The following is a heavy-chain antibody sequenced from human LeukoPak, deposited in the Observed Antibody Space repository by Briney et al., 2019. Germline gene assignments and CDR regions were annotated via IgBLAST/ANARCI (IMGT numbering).Heavy chain of an antibody. CDR1: GYTFTVYY. Sequence: ASVKVSCKASGYTFTVYYMHWVRQAPGQGLEWMGWINPNSGGTNYAQKFQGRVTMTRDTSISTAYMELSRLRSDDTAVYYCARAPHSIAARPFNYWGQGTLVTVSS. J-gene: IGHJ4*02. D-gene: IGHD6-6*01. V-gene: IGHV1-2*02. CDR2: INPNSGGT. CDR3: ARAPHSIAARPFNY.